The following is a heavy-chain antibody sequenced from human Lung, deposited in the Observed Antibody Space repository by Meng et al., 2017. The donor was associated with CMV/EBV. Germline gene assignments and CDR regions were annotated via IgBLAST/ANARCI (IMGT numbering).Heavy chain of an antibody. CDR3: AREVYLDGSGFRRSYSDF. D-gene: IGHD3-22*01. V-gene: IGHV4-39*07. Sequence: SETXSLTCTVSDDSISSNIYYWGWIRQPPGKGLEWIGNIHNSGSSFHNPSLKGRVTISIDMSRNQFSLTLNSVTAADTAVYYCAREVYLDGSGFRRSYSDFWXQGTXVTVSS. J-gene: IGHJ4*02. CDR2: IHNSGSS. CDR1: DDSISSNIYY.